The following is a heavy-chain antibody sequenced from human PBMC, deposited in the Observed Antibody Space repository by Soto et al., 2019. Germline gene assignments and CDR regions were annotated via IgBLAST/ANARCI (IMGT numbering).Heavy chain of an antibody. CDR1: GGSVNIGTYY. CDR3: ASMVATYGAFDI. Sequence: SETLSLTCTVPGGSVNIGTYYWSWIRQPPGKGLEWIGFIHYSGSTNYNPSLKCRVTMPVDTSKNQFSLKLTSVNTADTAIYYCASMVATYGAFDIWGQGTMVTVSS. V-gene: IGHV4-61*01. J-gene: IGHJ3*02. CDR2: IHYSGST. D-gene: IGHD5-12*01.